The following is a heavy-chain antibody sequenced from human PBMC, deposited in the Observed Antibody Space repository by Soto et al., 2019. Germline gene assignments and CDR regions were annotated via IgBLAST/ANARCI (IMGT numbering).Heavy chain of an antibody. D-gene: IGHD3-16*01. CDR3: ANSPFVEGGFYYGFDV. Sequence: QVQLVQSGAEVKKSGSSVRVSCKASGDTFSNFVISWVRLAPGQGLEWMGGIIPTFGTPDYAPKFQGRVTLTADDSTSTAYMELSGLRFEDTAVYYCANSPFVEGGFYYGFDVWGQGTSVTVSS. J-gene: IGHJ6*02. CDR1: GDTFSNFV. CDR2: IIPTFGTP. V-gene: IGHV1-69*12.